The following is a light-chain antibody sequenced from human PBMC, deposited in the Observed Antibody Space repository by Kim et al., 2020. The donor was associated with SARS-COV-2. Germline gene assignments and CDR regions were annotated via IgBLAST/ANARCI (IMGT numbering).Light chain of an antibody. Sequence: SYELTQPPSVSVAPGKTATITCGGSTIGSESVHWYQQRPGQAPVLIVYDDTNRPSGIPERFSASTSGSTATPTVSRVEAGDEADYFCQVWDSSRDSILFGEGTQLTVL. J-gene: IGLJ2*01. CDR3: QVWDSSRDSIL. V-gene: IGLV3-21*03. CDR1: TIGSES. CDR2: DDT.